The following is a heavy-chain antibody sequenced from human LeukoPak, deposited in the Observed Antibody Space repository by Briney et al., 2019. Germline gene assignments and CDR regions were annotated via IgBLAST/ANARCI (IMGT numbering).Heavy chain of an antibody. D-gene: IGHD3-10*01. V-gene: IGHV4-34*01. CDR3: ARTTTVLWFGELWPNWFDP. Sequence: SEPLSLTYAVYCGYFSGYYWSWIRQPPGKGLEWIGEINHSGSTNYNPSLKSRVTISVDTSKNQFSLKLSSVTAADTAVYYCARTTTVLWFGELWPNWFDPWGQGTLVTVSS. CDR1: CGYFSGYY. J-gene: IGHJ5*02. CDR2: INHSGST.